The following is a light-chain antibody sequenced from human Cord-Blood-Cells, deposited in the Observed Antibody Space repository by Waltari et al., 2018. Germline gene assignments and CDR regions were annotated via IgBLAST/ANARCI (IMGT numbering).Light chain of an antibody. V-gene: IGLV2-14*01. J-gene: IGLJ2*01. CDR3: SSYTSSSTLGV. CDR1: SSDVGGYNY. CDR2: DVS. Sequence: QSALTQPASVSGSPGQSITISCTGTSSDVGGYNYFSWYQQHPGNAPKLMIYDVSNRPSGVSNRFSGSKSGNTASLTISGLQAEDEADYYCSSYTSSSTLGVFGGGTKLTVL.